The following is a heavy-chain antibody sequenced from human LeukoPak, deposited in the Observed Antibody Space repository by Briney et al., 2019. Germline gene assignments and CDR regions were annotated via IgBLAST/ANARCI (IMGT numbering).Heavy chain of an antibody. Sequence: PGGSLRLSCAASGFTFSSYAMHWVRQAPGKGLEWVAVISYDGSNKYYADSVKGRFTISRDNSKNTLYLQMNSLRAEDTAVYYCARDSRGGVPAAGLTFQHWGQGTLVTVSS. J-gene: IGHJ1*01. D-gene: IGHD2-2*01. CDR1: GFTFSSYA. V-gene: IGHV3-30*01. CDR3: ARDSRGGVPAAGLTFQH. CDR2: ISYDGSNK.